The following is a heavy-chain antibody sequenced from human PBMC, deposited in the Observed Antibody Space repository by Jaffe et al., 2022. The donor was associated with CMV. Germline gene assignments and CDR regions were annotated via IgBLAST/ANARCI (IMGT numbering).Heavy chain of an antibody. J-gene: IGHJ4*02. CDR2: IYITGST. V-gene: IGHV4-4*07. CDR3: ARADDTSGYFNF. Sequence: QVQLQESGPGLVKPSETLSLTCTVSGGSTSSYYWSWIRQPAGKGLEWIGHIYITGSTNYNPSLKSRVTMSIDTSKNQVSLRLSSVTAADTAVYYCARADDTSGYFNFWGQGTLVTVSS. D-gene: IGHD3-22*01. CDR1: GGSTSSYY.